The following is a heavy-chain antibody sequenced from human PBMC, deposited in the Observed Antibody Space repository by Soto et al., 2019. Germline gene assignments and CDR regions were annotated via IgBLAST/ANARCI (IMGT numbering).Heavy chain of an antibody. V-gene: IGHV1-8*01. D-gene: IGHD2-2*01. CDR3: ARIEKGDCSSTSCYSG. Sequence: ASVKVSCKASGYTFTSYDINWVRQATGQGLEWMGWMNPNSGNTGYAQKFQGRVTMTRNTSISTAYMELSSLRSEDTAVYYCARIEKGDCSSTSCYSGWGQGTLVTVSS. J-gene: IGHJ4*02. CDR1: GYTFTSYD. CDR2: MNPNSGNT.